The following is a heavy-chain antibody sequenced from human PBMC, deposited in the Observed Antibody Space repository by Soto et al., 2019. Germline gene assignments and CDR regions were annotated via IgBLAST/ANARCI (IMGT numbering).Heavy chain of an antibody. CDR1: GFTFSSYG. Sequence: QVQLVESGGGVVQPGRSLRLSCAASGFTFSSYGMHWVRQAPGKGLEWVALISYDGSNKYYADSVKGRFTISRDNSQNTLYLQMNRLRAEDTAVYYCAKDHAGNSGMDVWGQGTTVTVSS. CDR2: ISYDGSNK. D-gene: IGHD6-13*01. CDR3: AKDHAGNSGMDV. J-gene: IGHJ6*02. V-gene: IGHV3-30*18.